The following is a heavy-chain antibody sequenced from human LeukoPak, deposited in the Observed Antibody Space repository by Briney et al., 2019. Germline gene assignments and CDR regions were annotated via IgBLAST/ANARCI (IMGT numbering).Heavy chain of an antibody. CDR1: GGSISSYY. CDR3: ARGSVYFDS. CDR2: ISYTGST. V-gene: IGHV4-59*01. Sequence: SETLSLTCTVSGGSISSYYVSWIRQPPGKGLEWIGYISYTGSTDYNPSLKSRVTISVDMPKNQFSLKVSSVTAADTAVYYCARGSVYFDSWGQGTLVTVSS. J-gene: IGHJ4*02.